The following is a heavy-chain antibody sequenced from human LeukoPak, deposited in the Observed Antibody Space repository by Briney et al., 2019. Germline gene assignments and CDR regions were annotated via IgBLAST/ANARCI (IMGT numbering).Heavy chain of an antibody. V-gene: IGHV4-39*01. J-gene: IGHJ4*02. Sequence: SETLSLTCTVSGVSISSSNSYWGWIRQPPGKGLEWIGEINHSGSTNYNPSLKSRVTISVDTSKNQFSLKLSSVTAADTAVYYCARQSTYSSGQYYFDYWGQGTLVTVSS. CDR1: GVSISSSNSY. CDR3: ARQSTYSSGQYYFDY. CDR2: INHSGST. D-gene: IGHD6-19*01.